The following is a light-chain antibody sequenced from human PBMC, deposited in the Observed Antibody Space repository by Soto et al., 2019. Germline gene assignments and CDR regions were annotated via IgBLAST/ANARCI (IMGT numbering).Light chain of an antibody. CDR1: QSVSSSY. V-gene: IGKV3-20*01. CDR2: GAS. J-gene: IGKJ4*01. CDR3: QQYGSSPPLLT. Sequence: EIVLTQSPGTLFLSPGERATLSCRASQSVSSSYLAWYQQKPGQAPRLLIYGASSRATGIPDRFSGSGSGTDFTLTISRLEPEDFAVYYCQQYGSSPPLLTFGGGTKVDIK.